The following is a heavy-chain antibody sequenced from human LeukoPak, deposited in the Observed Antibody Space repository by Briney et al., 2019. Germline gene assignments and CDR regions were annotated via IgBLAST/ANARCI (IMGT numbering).Heavy chain of an antibody. J-gene: IGHJ4*02. V-gene: IGHV3-48*03. Sequence: GGSLRLSCAAAGFIFSSYEMNWVRQAPGKGLEWVSYISSSGSTIYYADPGRGRFTIFRDHAKNSQYLQMNTQRPEDTAGYYCARYGLKGLFDYWGLGTLVTVPS. CDR2: ISSSGSTI. CDR3: ARYGLKGLFDY. CDR1: GFIFSSYE. D-gene: IGHD3-10*01.